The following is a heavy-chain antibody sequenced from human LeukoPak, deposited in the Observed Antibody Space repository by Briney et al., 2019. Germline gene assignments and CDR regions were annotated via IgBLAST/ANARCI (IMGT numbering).Heavy chain of an antibody. Sequence: PSETLSLTCHVSGGYITTYYWSWIRQPPGKGLEWIGYAYYSGSNEYNPSLRSRVTMSADASTNQFSLTLSSVTAADTAIYYCATLNIESSSGWFFRSWGQGTLVSVSS. V-gene: IGHV4-59*01. CDR2: AYYSGSN. CDR3: ATLNIESSSGWFFRS. CDR1: GGYITTYY. D-gene: IGHD6-19*01. J-gene: IGHJ5*02.